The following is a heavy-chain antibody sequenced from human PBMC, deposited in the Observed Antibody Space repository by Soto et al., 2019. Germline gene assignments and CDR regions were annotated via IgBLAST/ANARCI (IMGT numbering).Heavy chain of an antibody. D-gene: IGHD6-6*01. Sequence: GSLRLSCVVSGLTFRSYWMSWVRQAPGKGLEWVANINQDGSESYYVDSVKGRSTISRDNAKNSLYLQMTSLRAEDTAVYYCAKDKRSIWTKNWFDPWGQGTLVTVSS. CDR2: INQDGSES. CDR1: GLTFRSYW. V-gene: IGHV3-7*03. J-gene: IGHJ5*02. CDR3: AKDKRSIWTKNWFDP.